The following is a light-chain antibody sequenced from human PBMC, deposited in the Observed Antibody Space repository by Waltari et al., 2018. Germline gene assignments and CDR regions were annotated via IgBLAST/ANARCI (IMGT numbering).Light chain of an antibody. Sequence: DIRLTQSPSSLSASVGDRVTITCRASQGISKWLAWYQQRPGKAPKVLIYEASTLQTGVPLRFRGSGSGRDFTLTITSLQPEDFATYYCQQSNSFPRTFGQGTRLDIK. CDR3: QQSNSFPRT. V-gene: IGKV1-12*01. CDR2: EAS. J-gene: IGKJ5*01. CDR1: QGISKW.